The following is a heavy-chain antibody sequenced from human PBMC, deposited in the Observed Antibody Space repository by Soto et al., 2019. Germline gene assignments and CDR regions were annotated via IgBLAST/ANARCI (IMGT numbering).Heavy chain of an antibody. V-gene: IGHV3-30*18. D-gene: IGHD3-3*02. CDR2: ISYDGSDK. CDR3: AKDIRYYYYGMDV. CDR1: GFTFSTYG. J-gene: IGHJ6*02. Sequence: QVQLVESGGGVVQPGRSLRLSCAASGFTFSTYGMHWVRQAPGKGLEWVAVISYDGSDKYYADSVKGRFTISRDNSKNTLYLQMNSPGAEDTAVFCCAKDIRYYYYGMDVWGQGTTVTVSS.